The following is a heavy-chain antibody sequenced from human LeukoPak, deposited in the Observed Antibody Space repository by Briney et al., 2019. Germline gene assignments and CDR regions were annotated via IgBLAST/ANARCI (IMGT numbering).Heavy chain of an antibody. CDR3: ARHGRVGDCSSTSCYVDY. D-gene: IGHD2-2*01. CDR1: GYSFTSYW. Sequence: GESLKISCKGSGYSFTSYWIGWVRQMPGKGLEWMGIIYPGDSDTRYSPSFQGQVTISADKSISTAYLQWSSLKASDTAMYYCARHGRVGDCSSTSCYVDYWGQGTLVTVSS. J-gene: IGHJ4*02. V-gene: IGHV5-51*01. CDR2: IYPGDSDT.